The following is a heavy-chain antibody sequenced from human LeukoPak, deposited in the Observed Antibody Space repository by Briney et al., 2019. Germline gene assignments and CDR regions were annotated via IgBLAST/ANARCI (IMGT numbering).Heavy chain of an antibody. CDR3: ARGYCSGGSCYDYYYYYMDV. V-gene: IGHV1-69*06. CDR2: IIPIFGTA. Sequence: ASVKVSCKASGGTFSSYAISWVRQAPGQGLEWMGGIIPIFGTANYAQKFQGRVTITADKSTSTAYTELSSLRSEDTAVYYCARGYCSGGSCYDYYYYYMDVWGKGTTVTVSS. CDR1: GGTFSSYA. D-gene: IGHD2-15*01. J-gene: IGHJ6*03.